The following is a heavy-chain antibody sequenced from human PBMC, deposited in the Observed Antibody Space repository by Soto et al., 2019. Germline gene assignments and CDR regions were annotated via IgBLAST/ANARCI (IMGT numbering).Heavy chain of an antibody. CDR3: ARVGCSSTRCLGAFDI. CDR1: GYTFTIYG. V-gene: IGHV1-18*01. J-gene: IGHJ3*02. CDR2: ISAYNGNT. Sequence: ASVKVSCKASGYTFTIYGISWVRQAPGQRLEWMGWISAYNGNTNYAQKLQGRVTMTTDTSTTTAYMELRSLRSDDTAVYYCARVGCSSTRCLGAFDIWGQGTMVTV. D-gene: IGHD2-2*01.